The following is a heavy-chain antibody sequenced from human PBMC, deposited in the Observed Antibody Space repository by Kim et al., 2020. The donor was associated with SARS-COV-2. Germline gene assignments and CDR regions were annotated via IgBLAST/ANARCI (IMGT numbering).Heavy chain of an antibody. V-gene: IGHV3-9*01. CDR2: ISWNSGSI. Sequence: GGSLRLSCAASGFTFDDYAMHWVRQAPGKGLEWVSGISWNSGSIGYADSVKGRFTISRDNAKNSLYLQMNSLRAEDTALYYCAKGLQIYYYGMDVWGQGTTVTVSS. CDR3: AKGLQIYYYGMDV. CDR1: GFTFDDYA. J-gene: IGHJ6*02. D-gene: IGHD3-16*01.